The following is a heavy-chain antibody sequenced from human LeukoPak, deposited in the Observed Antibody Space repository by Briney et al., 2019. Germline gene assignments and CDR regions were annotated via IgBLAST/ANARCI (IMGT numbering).Heavy chain of an antibody. CDR1: GFTFSSYG. Sequence: GGSLRPSCAASGFTFSSYGMHWVRQAPGKGLEWVAVIWYDGSNKYYADSVKGRFTISRDNSKNTLYLQMNSLRAEDTAVYYCAKDPSRYSSSWLDYWGQGTLVTVSS. J-gene: IGHJ4*02. CDR3: AKDPSRYSSSWLDY. CDR2: IWYDGSNK. D-gene: IGHD6-13*01. V-gene: IGHV3-33*06.